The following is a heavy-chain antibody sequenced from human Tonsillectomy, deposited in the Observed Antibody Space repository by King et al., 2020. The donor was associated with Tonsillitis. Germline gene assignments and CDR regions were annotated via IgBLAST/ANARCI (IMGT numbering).Heavy chain of an antibody. CDR2: ISSSSSDI. V-gene: IGHV3-21*01. CDR3: ATDYRKSSSGPDCFGI. CDR1: GFSFSSYS. D-gene: IGHD3-22*01. J-gene: IGHJ3*02. Sequence: VQLVESGGGLVKPGGSLRLSCAASGFSFSSYSMNWVRQAPGKGREWVSSISSSSSDIYYADSVKGRFTISRDNAKNSLYLQMNSLRAEDTAVYYCATDYRKSSSGPDCFGIWGQGTMVTVSS.